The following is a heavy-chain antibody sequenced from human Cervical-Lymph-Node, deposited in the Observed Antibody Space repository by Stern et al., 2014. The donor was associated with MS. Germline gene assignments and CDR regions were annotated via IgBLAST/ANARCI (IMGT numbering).Heavy chain of an antibody. J-gene: IGHJ4*02. CDR1: GGSISSYY. D-gene: IGHD7-27*01. Sequence: QVQLQESGPGLVKPSETLSLTCNVSGGSISSYYWSWIRQPPGKGLEWIGYIYYSGSTNYNPSLKSRVTISVDTSKNQFSLKLSSVTAADTAVYYCAREGGLGTDYFDYWGQGTLVTVSS. CDR3: AREGGLGTDYFDY. V-gene: IGHV4-59*01. CDR2: IYYSGST.